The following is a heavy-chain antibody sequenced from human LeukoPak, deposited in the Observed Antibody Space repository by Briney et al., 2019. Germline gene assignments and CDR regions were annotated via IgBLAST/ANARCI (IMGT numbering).Heavy chain of an antibody. CDR1: GFTFRSYW. J-gene: IGHJ4*02. D-gene: IGHD5-24*01. CDR2: IKQDGSEK. V-gene: IGHV3-7*01. CDR3: ARDKRRDGYNFSNY. Sequence: AGGSLRLSCAASGFTFRSYWMSWVRQAPGKGLEWVANIKQDGSEKYYVDSVKGRFTISRDNAKNSLYLQMNSLRAEDTAVYYCARDKRRDGYNFSNYWGQGTLVTVSS.